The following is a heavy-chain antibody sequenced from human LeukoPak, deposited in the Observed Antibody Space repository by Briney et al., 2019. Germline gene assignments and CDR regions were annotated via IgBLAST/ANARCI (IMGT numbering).Heavy chain of an antibody. J-gene: IGHJ2*01. Sequence: GGSLRLSCAASGFTFNTYAMNWVRQAPGKGLEWVAVIWYDGSNEYYADSVKGRFTISRDNSKNTLYLQMNSLRAEDSAVYFCARDSASIAAAVYWYFDLWGRGTLVTVSS. D-gene: IGHD6-13*01. CDR2: IWYDGSNE. CDR3: ARDSASIAAAVYWYFDL. V-gene: IGHV3-33*01. CDR1: GFTFNTYA.